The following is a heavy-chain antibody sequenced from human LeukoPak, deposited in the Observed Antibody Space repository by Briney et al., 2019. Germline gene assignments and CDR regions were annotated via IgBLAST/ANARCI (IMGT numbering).Heavy chain of an antibody. J-gene: IGHJ4*02. CDR1: GYTFNGYY. Sequence: EASVKVSCKASGYTFNGYYIHWVRQAPGQGLEWMGWINPFSGGTKYAQKFQGWVTMTRDTSISTAYMELSRLTSDDTAVYYCARGGYDLDYWGQGTLVTVSS. V-gene: IGHV1-2*04. CDR3: ARGGYDLDY. CDR2: INPFSGGT. D-gene: IGHD3-22*01.